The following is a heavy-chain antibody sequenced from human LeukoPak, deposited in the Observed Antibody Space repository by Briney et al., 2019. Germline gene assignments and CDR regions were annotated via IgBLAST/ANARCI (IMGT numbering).Heavy chain of an antibody. CDR2: IRSKACDWTT. CDR3: TRSRGYSYGYSDY. J-gene: IGHJ4*02. CDR1: GFTFGDYA. V-gene: IGHV3-49*03. D-gene: IGHD5-18*01. Sequence: GGSLRLSWTASGFTFGDYAMSWFRQAPGKGLEWVGFIRSKACDWTTEYAAAVKGRFTSSRDDSKSIAYLQMNRLKTEDTAVYYCTRSRGYSYGYSDYWGQGTLVTVSS.